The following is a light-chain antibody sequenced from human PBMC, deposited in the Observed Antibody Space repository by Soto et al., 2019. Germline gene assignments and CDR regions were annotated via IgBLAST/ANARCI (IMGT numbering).Light chain of an antibody. CDR3: ISYAGSSIWV. CDR1: SSDVDAYNY. CDR2: DVS. Sequence: QSALTQPPSASGSPGQSVTISCTGTSSDVDAYNYVSWYQQHPGKAPKLMIYDVSKRPSGVPDRFSGSKSGNTASLTVSGLQAEEEADFYCISYAGSSIWVFGGGTKLTVL. V-gene: IGLV2-8*01. J-gene: IGLJ3*02.